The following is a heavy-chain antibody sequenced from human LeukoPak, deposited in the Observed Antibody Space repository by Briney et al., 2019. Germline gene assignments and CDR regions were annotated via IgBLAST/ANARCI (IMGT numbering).Heavy chain of an antibody. D-gene: IGHD5-12*01. J-gene: IGHJ5*02. CDR2: IYSSGST. V-gene: IGHV4-31*03. CDR3: ARKSRGYDFPWFDP. Sequence: SQTLSLTCTVSGGSIRSDGYYWGWIRQHPEKGLEWIGHIYSSGSTYYNPSLKSRVTISVDPSKNQFSLNLTAVTAADTAVYYCARKSRGYDFPWFDPWGQGILGTVSS. CDR1: GGSIRSDGYY.